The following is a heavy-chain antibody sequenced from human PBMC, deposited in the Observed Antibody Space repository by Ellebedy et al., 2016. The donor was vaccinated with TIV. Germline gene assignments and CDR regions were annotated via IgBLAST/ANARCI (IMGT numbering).Heavy chain of an antibody. D-gene: IGHD3-10*01. CDR3: AKETGGLDV. Sequence: PGGSLRLSCAASGFNFSIFGMHWVRQAPGRGLEWVSFIKYDGSNNYYADSVKSRFTLSRDNSKNTLALKMDSLRVEDTSVYYCAKETGGLDVWGQGTTVTVSS. CDR1: GFNFSIFG. CDR2: IKYDGSNN. V-gene: IGHV3-30*02. J-gene: IGHJ6*02.